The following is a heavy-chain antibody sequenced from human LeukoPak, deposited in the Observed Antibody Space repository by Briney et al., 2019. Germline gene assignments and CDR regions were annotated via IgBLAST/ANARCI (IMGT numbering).Heavy chain of an antibody. CDR1: GYTFTGYY. D-gene: IGHD3-22*01. Sequence: ASVKVSCKASGYTFTGYYMHWVRQAPGQGLEWMGWINPNSGGTNYAQKFQGRVTMTRDTSISTAYMELSRLRSDDTAVYYYAREGSSGPTPYYFDYWGQGTLVTVSS. CDR3: AREGSSGPTPYYFDY. V-gene: IGHV1-2*02. CDR2: INPNSGGT. J-gene: IGHJ4*02.